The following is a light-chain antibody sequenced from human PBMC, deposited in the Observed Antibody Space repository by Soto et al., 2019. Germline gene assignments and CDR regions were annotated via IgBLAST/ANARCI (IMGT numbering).Light chain of an antibody. V-gene: IGKV1-39*01. CDR1: QSIFTY. CDR2: AAS. J-gene: IGKJ1*01. Sequence: DIQMTHSPSSLSAAVGDRVNITCRASQSIFTYLSWLQQKPGKAPKLLIYAASTLQSGVPSRFTGSGSGTDFTLTISSLQPEDFATYYCQQSFTTPRTFGQGTKVDIK. CDR3: QQSFTTPRT.